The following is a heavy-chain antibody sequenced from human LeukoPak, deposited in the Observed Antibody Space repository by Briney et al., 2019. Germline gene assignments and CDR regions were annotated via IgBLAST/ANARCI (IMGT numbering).Heavy chain of an antibody. V-gene: IGHV3-23*01. CDR2: ISGSGGST. D-gene: IGHD3-3*01. CDR3: AKNPTYYDFWSGPETRPNWFDP. Sequence: GGSLRLSCAASGFTFSSYAMSWVRQAPGKGLEWVSAISGSGGSTYYADSVKGRFTISRDNSKNTLYLQMNSLRAEDTAVYYCAKNPTYYDFWSGPETRPNWFDPWGQGTLVTVSS. J-gene: IGHJ5*02. CDR1: GFTFSSYA.